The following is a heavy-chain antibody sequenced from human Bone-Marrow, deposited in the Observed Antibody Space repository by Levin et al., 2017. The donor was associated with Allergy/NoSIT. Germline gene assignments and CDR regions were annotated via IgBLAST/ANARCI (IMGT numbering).Heavy chain of an antibody. D-gene: IGHD6-13*01. Sequence: GGSLRLSCAASGFTFSDYYMSWIRQAPGKGLEWVSYISSSGSTIYYADSVKGRFTISRDNAKNSLYLQMNSLRAEDTAVYYCARWRGWQQLVPSTHIYYYYYYGMDVWGQGTTVTVSS. J-gene: IGHJ6*02. CDR3: ARWRGWQQLVPSTHIYYYYYYGMDV. CDR2: ISSSGSTI. CDR1: GFTFSDYY. V-gene: IGHV3-11*01.